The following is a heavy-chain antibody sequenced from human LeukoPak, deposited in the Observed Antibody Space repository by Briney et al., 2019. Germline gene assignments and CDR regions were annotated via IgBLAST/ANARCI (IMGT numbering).Heavy chain of an antibody. D-gene: IGHD1/OR15-1a*01. J-gene: IGHJ5*02. CDR1: GGSISGASIRGTTYY. CDR2: IYYNGHT. V-gene: IGHV4-39*07. CDR3: VRSPKGTGVTANWFDP. Sequence: PSETLSLTCTISGGSISGASIRGTTYYWGCVRQPPGKGLEWIGSIYYNGHTFFNPSLKSRVTMSLDTSRNQVSLKLSSVTAAETAVYYCVRSPKGTGVTANWFDPWGQGTLVTVSS.